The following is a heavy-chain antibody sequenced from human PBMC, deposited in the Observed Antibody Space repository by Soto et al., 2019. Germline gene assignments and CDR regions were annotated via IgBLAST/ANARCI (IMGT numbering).Heavy chain of an antibody. J-gene: IGHJ5*02. D-gene: IGHD6-19*01. CDR3: ARDRAGTGNWFDP. CDR1: GYTFTSYG. Sequence: ASVKVYCQASGYTFTSYGISWVRQAPGQGLEWMGWISAYNGNTNYAQKLQGRVTMTTDTSTSTAYMELRSLRSDDTAVYYCARDRAGTGNWFDPWGQGTLVTVSS. CDR2: ISAYNGNT. V-gene: IGHV1-18*01.